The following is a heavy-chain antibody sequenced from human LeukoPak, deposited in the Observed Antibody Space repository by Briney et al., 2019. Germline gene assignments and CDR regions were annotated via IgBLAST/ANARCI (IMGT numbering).Heavy chain of an antibody. CDR2: IIPIFGTA. D-gene: IGHD5-18*01. V-gene: IGHV1-69*13. CDR1: GGTFSSYA. J-gene: IGHJ4*02. Sequence: ASVKVSCKASGGTFSSYAISWVRQAPGQGLEWMGGIIPIFGTANYAQRFQGRVTITADESTSTAYMELSSLRSEDTAVYYCASGGRYSYYDYWGQGTLVTVSS. CDR3: ASGGRYSYYDY.